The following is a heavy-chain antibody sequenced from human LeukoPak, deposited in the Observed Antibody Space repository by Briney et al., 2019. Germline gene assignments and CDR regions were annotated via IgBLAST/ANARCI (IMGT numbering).Heavy chain of an antibody. CDR3: ARDRGIAARSFDY. V-gene: IGHV4-34*01. CDR1: GGSFSGYY. CDR2: INHSGST. D-gene: IGHD6-6*01. J-gene: IGHJ4*02. Sequence: PSETLSLTCAVYGGSFSGYYWSWIRQPPGKGLEWIGEINHSGSTNYNPSLKSRVTISVDTSKNQFPLKLSSVTAADTAVYYCARDRGIAARSFDYWGQGTLVTVSS.